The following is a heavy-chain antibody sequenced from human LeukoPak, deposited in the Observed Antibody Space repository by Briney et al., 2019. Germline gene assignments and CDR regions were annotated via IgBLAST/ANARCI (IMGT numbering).Heavy chain of an antibody. V-gene: IGHV3-23*01. CDR3: AKVPYSDYGSGRPPFMDV. J-gene: IGHJ6*02. CDR1: GFTFTNYA. D-gene: IGHD3-10*01. Sequence: PGGSLRLSCAASGFTFTNYAMSWVRQAPGKGLEWVSTISDSGSSTYYADSVKGRFTISRDNYKNTLYLQMDSLRAEDTAIYYCAKVPYSDYGSGRPPFMDVWGQGTTVAVFS. CDR2: ISDSGSST.